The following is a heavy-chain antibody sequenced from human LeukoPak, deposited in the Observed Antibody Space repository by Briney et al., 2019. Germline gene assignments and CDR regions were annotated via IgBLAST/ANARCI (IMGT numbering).Heavy chain of an antibody. J-gene: IGHJ4*02. CDR2: IYHSGSS. D-gene: IGHD3-22*01. CDR3: ARVRAITMIVVAPRPLDY. CDR1: GGSISSGGYS. V-gene: IGHV4-30-2*01. Sequence: PSETLSLTCTVSGGSISSGGYSWTWIRQAQGKGLEWIGYIYHSGSSYYNPSLESRVTISVDRSKNQFSLKLSSVTAADTAVYYCARVRAITMIVVAPRPLDYWGQGTLVTVSS.